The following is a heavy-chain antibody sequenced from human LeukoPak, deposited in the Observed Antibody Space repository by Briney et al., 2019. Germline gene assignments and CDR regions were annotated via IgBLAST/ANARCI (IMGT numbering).Heavy chain of an antibody. J-gene: IGHJ3*01. CDR3: ARFDHVWETHGMDAFDV. D-gene: IGHD3-16*01. CDR1: GFSINIGYS. Sequence: SDTLSLTCAVSGFSINIGYSWGWIRQSPGKGLEWIGNICLTGTTDYNPSLRSRVTISRDTSKNQFSLRLSSVTAADTAVYYCARFDHVWETHGMDAFDVWGQGTMVTVSS. V-gene: IGHV4-38-2*01. CDR2: ICLTGTT.